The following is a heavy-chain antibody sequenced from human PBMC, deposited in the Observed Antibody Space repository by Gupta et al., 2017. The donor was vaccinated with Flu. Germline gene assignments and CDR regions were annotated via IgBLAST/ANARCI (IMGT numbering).Heavy chain of an antibody. Sequence: VQLQASGPGLVKPSQTHSVMCAVSGYSIDSGYFWGWIRQPPGKGLEWIGSIYHRGNTYDNPSLKSRVTISVDTSKNQFPLRLTSVTAADTAVYYCARGDAFDFWGQGTMVTVSS. CDR2: IYHRGNT. CDR1: GYSIDSGYF. J-gene: IGHJ3*01. V-gene: IGHV4-38-2*01. CDR3: ARGDAFDF.